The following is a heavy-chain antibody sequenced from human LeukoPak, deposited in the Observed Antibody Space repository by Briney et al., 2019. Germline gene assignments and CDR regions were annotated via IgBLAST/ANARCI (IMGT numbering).Heavy chain of an antibody. CDR3: ARRGGHSWDVGNWFDP. J-gene: IGHJ5*02. CDR1: GDSIRTTSF. D-gene: IGHD6-13*01. CDR2: ASHSGIN. V-gene: IGHV4-39*01. Sequence: SGTLSLTCLVSGDSIRTTSFWGWIRQPPGMGLEWIASASHSGINYYNPSLRSRVIVSADTSKNQFSLRLTSVTAADTAVYYCARRGGHSWDVGNWFDPWGQGILVTVSS.